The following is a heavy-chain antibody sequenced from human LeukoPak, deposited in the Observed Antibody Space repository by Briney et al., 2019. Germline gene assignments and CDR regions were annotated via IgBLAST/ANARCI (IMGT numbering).Heavy chain of an antibody. CDR2: IYYSGDT. Sequence: SETLSLTCTVSGGSVSTGSYYWGWIRQPPGKGLEWIGYIYYSGDTKYNPSLKSRVTISVDTSKNQFSLKLSSVTAADTAVYYCARQGSSGGFYWGQGTLVTVSS. V-gene: IGHV4-61*01. CDR1: GGSVSTGSYY. J-gene: IGHJ4*02. D-gene: IGHD6-19*01. CDR3: ARQGSSGGFY.